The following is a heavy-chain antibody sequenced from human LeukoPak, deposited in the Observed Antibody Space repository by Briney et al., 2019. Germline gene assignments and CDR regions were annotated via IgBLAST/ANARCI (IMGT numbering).Heavy chain of an antibody. J-gene: IGHJ3*02. D-gene: IGHD3-9*01. CDR1: GVTYSRYA. Sequence: GGSLRLSCSASGVTYSRYAMHWVRQAPGKGLEYVSAISSNGGSTYYADSVKGRFTISRDNSKNTLYLQMSSLRAEDTAVYYCVNHGGVTIFWPCTAFDIWGQGTMVTVSS. CDR2: ISSNGGST. CDR3: VNHGGVTIFWPCTAFDI. V-gene: IGHV3-64D*06.